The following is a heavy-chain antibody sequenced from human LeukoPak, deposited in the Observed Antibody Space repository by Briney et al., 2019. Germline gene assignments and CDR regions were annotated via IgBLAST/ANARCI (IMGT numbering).Heavy chain of an antibody. CDR3: ARVGFGSSWNRNWFDP. Sequence: SQTLSLTCAISGDSVSSNSAAWNWIRQSPSRGLEWLGRTYYRSKWYNDYAVSVKSRITINPDTSKNQFSLQLNSVTPEDTAVYYCARVGFGSSWNRNWFDPWGQGTLVTVSS. J-gene: IGHJ5*02. D-gene: IGHD6-13*01. CDR2: TYYRSKWYN. V-gene: IGHV6-1*01. CDR1: GDSVSSNSAA.